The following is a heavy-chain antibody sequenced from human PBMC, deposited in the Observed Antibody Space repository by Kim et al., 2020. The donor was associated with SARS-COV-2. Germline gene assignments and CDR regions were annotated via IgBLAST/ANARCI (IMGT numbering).Heavy chain of an antibody. D-gene: IGHD6-13*01. V-gene: IGHV4-34*01. J-gene: IGHJ4*02. CDR2: INHSGST. CDR3: ARGPEQQEGFYYFDY. Sequence: SETLSLTCAVYGGSFSGYYWSWIRQPPGKGLEWIGEINHSGSTNYNPSLKSRVTISVDTSKNQFSLKLSSVTAADTAVYYCARGPEQQEGFYYFDYWGQGTLVTVSS. CDR1: GGSFSGYY.